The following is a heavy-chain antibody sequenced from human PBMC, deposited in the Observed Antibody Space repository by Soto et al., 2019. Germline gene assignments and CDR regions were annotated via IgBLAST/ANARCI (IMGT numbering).Heavy chain of an antibody. CDR3: VKGLALMADN. J-gene: IGHJ4*02. Sequence: SLILSCGASVFTLDYGAVYWVRQGPGKGLEWVSGISWNSGNIGYADSVKGRFTISRDNSRNTLFLQMDSLRVEDTATYYCVKGLALMADNWGQGTPVTVSS. V-gene: IGHV3-9*01. CDR1: VFTLDYGA. CDR2: ISWNSGNI. D-gene: IGHD2-21*01.